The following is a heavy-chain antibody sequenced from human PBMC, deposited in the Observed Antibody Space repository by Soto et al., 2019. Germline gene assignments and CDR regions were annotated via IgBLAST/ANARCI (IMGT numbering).Heavy chain of an antibody. CDR2: MNPNSGNT. Sequence: ASVKVSCKASGYTFTSYDINWVRQATLQVLEWMGCMNPNSGNTGYAQKFQGRVTMTRNTSISTAYMQLSSLRSEDTAVYYCASRGYSSMTYCYRMEVWGQGTTVTLSS. V-gene: IGHV1-8*01. D-gene: IGHD6-13*01. CDR3: ASRGYSSMTYCYRMEV. J-gene: IGHJ6*01. CDR1: GYTFTSYD.